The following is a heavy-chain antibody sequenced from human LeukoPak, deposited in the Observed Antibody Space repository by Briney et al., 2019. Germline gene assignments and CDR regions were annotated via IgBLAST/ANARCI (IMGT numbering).Heavy chain of an antibody. Sequence: SQTLSLTCSVSGASIRNYYWSWIRQPPGKGLEWVGHIHYSGNTDYNPSLKSRVSISLDVSKNQFSLNLNSVTAADTAVYYCARAGGVTTAPLDLDIWGRGTLVTVSA. J-gene: IGHJ2*01. CDR3: ARAGGVTTAPLDLDI. V-gene: IGHV4-59*01. D-gene: IGHD4-17*01. CDR1: GASIRNYY. CDR2: IHYSGNT.